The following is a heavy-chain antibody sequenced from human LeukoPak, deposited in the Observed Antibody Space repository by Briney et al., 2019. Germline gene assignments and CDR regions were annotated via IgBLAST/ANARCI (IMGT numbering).Heavy chain of an antibody. D-gene: IGHD3-10*01. CDR1: GGPISSYY. Sequence: SSETLSLTCTVSGGPISSYYWSWIRQPPGKGLEWIGYIYYSGSTNYNPSLKSRVTISVDTSKNQFSLKLSSVTAADTAVYYCARLTKNDSGSFRFGKKKRGYMDVWGKGTTVTISS. V-gene: IGHV4-59*12. CDR2: IYYSGST. J-gene: IGHJ6*03. CDR3: ARLTKNDSGSFRFGKKKRGYMDV.